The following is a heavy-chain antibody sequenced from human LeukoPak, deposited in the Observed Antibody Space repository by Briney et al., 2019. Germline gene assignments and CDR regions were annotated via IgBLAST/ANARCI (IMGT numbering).Heavy chain of an antibody. CDR1: GGSISSYY. D-gene: IGHD1-26*01. J-gene: IGHJ3*02. V-gene: IGHV4-4*07. CDR2: IYTSGST. Sequence: PSETLSLTCTVSGGSISSYYWSWIRQPAGKGLEWIGRIYTSGSTNYNPSLKSRVTISVDTSKNQFSLKLSSVTAANTAVYYCARDGVGATGTDAFDIWGQGTMVTVSS. CDR3: ARDGVGATGTDAFDI.